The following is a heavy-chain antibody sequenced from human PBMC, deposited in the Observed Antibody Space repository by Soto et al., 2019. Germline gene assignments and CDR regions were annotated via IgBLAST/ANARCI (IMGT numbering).Heavy chain of an antibody. CDR2: ISGSGGST. CDR1: GFTFSSYA. D-gene: IGHD5-18*01. J-gene: IGHJ4*02. CDR3: ARTLYSYGTDY. V-gene: IGHV3-23*01. Sequence: EVQLLESGGGLVQPGGSLRLSCAASGFTFSSYAMSWVRQAPGKGLEWVSAISGSGGSTYYADSVKGRFTISSDNSKNTLYLQLNSLRDEDTAVYYCARTLYSYGTDYWGQGTLVTVSS.